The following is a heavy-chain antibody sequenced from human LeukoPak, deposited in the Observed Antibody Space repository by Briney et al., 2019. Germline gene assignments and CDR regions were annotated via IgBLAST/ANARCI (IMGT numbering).Heavy chain of an antibody. CDR3: ARERAAYCTGDCHSFDY. Sequence: PSETLSLTCTVSGGSISSGDYYWNWIRQSPGKGLEWIGYIYYSESTYYNLSLRSRVTISIDRSKDQFSLKMTSVTAADTATYFCARERAAYCTGDCHSFDYWGQGILVTVSS. J-gene: IGHJ4*02. CDR2: IYYSEST. V-gene: IGHV4-30-4*01. CDR1: GGSISSGDYY. D-gene: IGHD2-21*02.